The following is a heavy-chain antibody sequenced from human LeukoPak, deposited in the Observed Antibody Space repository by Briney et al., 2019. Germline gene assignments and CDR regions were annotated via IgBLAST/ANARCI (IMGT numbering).Heavy chain of an antibody. J-gene: IGHJ6*02. CDR2: IIPIFGTA. V-gene: IGHV1-69*06. CDR3: ARSIAVAGTNYYYGMDV. Sequence: EASVKVSCKASGGTFSSYAISWVRQAPGQGLEWMGGIIPIFGTANYAQKFQGRVTITADKSTSTAYMELRSLRSDDTAVYYCARSIAVAGTNYYYGMDVWGQGTTVTVSS. CDR1: GGTFSSYA. D-gene: IGHD6-19*01.